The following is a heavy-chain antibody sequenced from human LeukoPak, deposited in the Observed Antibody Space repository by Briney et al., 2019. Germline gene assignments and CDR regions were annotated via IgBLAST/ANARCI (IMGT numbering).Heavy chain of an antibody. Sequence: SSVKVSCKASGGTFSSYAISWVRQAPGRGLEWMGRIIPIFGTANYAQKFQGRVTITTDESTSTAYMELSSLRSEDTAVYYCARDALIDYYDSSGPHDYWGQGTLVTVSS. J-gene: IGHJ4*02. V-gene: IGHV1-69*05. D-gene: IGHD3-22*01. CDR1: GGTFSSYA. CDR2: IIPIFGTA. CDR3: ARDALIDYYDSSGPHDY.